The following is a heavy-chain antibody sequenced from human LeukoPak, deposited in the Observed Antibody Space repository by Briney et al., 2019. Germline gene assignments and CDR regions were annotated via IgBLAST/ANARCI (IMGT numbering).Heavy chain of an antibody. CDR1: AFTFASHW. CDR3: ARLSGESTIYDY. Sequence: GGSLRLSCVASAFTFASHWMSWVRQAPGKPLEWVATIRQDGGAIHYLDSVKGRFTISRDNARNSLSLQMDSLRVEDTAVYYCARLSGESTIYDYWGQGTLVTVSS. CDR2: IRQDGGAI. D-gene: IGHD5/OR15-5a*01. V-gene: IGHV3-7*01. J-gene: IGHJ4*02.